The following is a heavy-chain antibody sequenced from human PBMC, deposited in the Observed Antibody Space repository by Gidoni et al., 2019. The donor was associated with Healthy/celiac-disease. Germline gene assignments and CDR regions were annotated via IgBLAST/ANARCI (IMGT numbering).Heavy chain of an antibody. CDR1: GYTFTSYA. D-gene: IGHD2-2*01. Sequence: QVQLVQSGAEVKKPGASVKVSCKASGYTFTSYAMHWVRQAPGQRLEWMGWINAGNGNPKYPQQFQGRVPITRDTSASTAYMELSSLRSEDTAVYYCARVQSSGSTTFLYWGQGTLVTVSS. V-gene: IGHV1-3*01. J-gene: IGHJ4*02. CDR2: INAGNGNP. CDR3: ARVQSSGSTTFLY.